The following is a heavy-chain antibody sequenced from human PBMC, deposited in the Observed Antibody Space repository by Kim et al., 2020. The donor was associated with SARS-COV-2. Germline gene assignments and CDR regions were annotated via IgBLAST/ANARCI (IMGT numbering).Heavy chain of an antibody. D-gene: IGHD2-15*01. Sequence: GGSLRLSCATSGFTFSSYGMNWVRQAPGEGLECVSSISSDGGTTYYANSVKGRFTISRDNSKNTLYLQMGSLRAEDMAVYYCARDGLQPYWGQGTLVTVSS. V-gene: IGHV3-64*01. CDR1: GFTFSSYG. J-gene: IGHJ4*02. CDR3: ARDGLQPY. CDR2: ISSDGGTT.